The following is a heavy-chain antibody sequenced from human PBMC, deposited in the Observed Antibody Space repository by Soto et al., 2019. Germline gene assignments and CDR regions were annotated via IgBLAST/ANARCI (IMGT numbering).Heavy chain of an antibody. Sequence: SETLSLTCAVSGGSISSGGYSWSWIRQPPGKGLEWIGYIYHSGSTYYNPSLKSRVTISVDRSKNQFSLKLSSVTAADTAVYYCASFKDMDVWAQGNTVPVSS. CDR1: GGSISSGGYS. V-gene: IGHV4-30-2*01. CDR3: ASFKDMDV. CDR2: IYHSGST. J-gene: IGHJ6*02.